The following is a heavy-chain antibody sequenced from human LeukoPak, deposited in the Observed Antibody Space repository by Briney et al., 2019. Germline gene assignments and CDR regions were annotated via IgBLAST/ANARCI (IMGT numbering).Heavy chain of an antibody. CDR3: ARDQGGYCGSTSCSSHHWYFDL. Sequence: SETLSLTCTVSSGSISGYYWSWIRQPAGKGLEWIGRIYTSGSTNYNPSLKSRVTMSVDTSKNQFSLKLNSVTAADTAVYYCARDQGGYCGSTSCSSHHWYFDLWGRGTLVTVSS. CDR1: SGSISGYY. D-gene: IGHD2-2*01. CDR2: IYTSGST. J-gene: IGHJ2*01. V-gene: IGHV4-4*07.